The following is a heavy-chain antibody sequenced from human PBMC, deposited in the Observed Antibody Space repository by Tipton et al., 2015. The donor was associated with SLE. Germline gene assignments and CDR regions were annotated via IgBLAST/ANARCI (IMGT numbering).Heavy chain of an antibody. D-gene: IGHD2-2*01. CDR3: ARELVGYCSSGSCYSAFDI. CDR2: IYSGGST. V-gene: IGHV4-59*01. Sequence: TLSLTCSVSGGSISSNYWIWIRQPPGKGLEWIGRIYSGGSTNYNPSLKSRVTISVDTSKNQVSLKLSYVTAADTAVYYCARELVGYCSSGSCYSAFDIWGQGTMVTVSS. J-gene: IGHJ3*02. CDR1: GGSISSNY.